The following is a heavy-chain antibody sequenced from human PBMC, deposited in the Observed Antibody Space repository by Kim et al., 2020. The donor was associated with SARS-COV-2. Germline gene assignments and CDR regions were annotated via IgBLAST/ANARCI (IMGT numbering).Heavy chain of an antibody. Sequence: ASVKVSCKASGYTFTSYAMNWVRQAPGQGLEWMGWINTNTGNPTYAQGFTGRFVFSLDTSVSTAYLQISSLKAEDTAVYYCARLHRGYDYFGGIVGAENFDYWGQGTLVTVSS. CDR1: GYTFTSYA. CDR2: INTNTGNP. CDR3: ARLHRGYDYFGGIVGAENFDY. D-gene: IGHD1-26*01. J-gene: IGHJ4*02. V-gene: IGHV7-4-1*02.